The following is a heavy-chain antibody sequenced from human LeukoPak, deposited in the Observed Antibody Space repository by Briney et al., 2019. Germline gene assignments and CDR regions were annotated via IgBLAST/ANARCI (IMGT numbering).Heavy chain of an antibody. D-gene: IGHD2-21*01. V-gene: IGHV1-24*01. Sequence: ASVKVSCKVSGYTLTELSMHWVRQAPGKVPEWMGGFDPEDGETIYAQKFQGRVTMTEDTSTDTAYMELSSLRSEDTAVYYCATGEGLPFDYWGQGTLVTVSS. CDR2: FDPEDGET. CDR3: ATGEGLPFDY. J-gene: IGHJ4*02. CDR1: GYTLTELS.